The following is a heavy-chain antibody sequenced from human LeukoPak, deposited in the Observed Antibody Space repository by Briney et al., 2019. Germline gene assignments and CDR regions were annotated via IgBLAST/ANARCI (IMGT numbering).Heavy chain of an antibody. J-gene: IGHJ6*03. CDR3: ARGVDYHYYYYMDF. V-gene: IGHV3-7*01. CDR2: IKQDGSEK. CDR1: GFTFSNYW. Sequence: GGSLRLSCAASGFTFSNYWLTWVRQAPGKGLEWVANIKQDGSEKHYVDSVKGRSTISRGNAKRSLYLQMNSLRAEDTAVFYCARGVDYHYYYYMDFWGKGTTVTVSS.